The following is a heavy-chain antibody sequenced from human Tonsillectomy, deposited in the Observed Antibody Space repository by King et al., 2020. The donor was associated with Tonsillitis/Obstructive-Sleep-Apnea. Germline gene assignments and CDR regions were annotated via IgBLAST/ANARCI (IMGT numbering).Heavy chain of an antibody. CDR1: GFSFTSYW. CDR2: IYPADSDT. J-gene: IGHJ2*01. D-gene: IGHD3-16*01. CDR3: ARHWGPNLDWHIDL. V-gene: IGHV5-51*01. Sequence: VQLVESGAEVKKPRESLKISCKSSGFSFTSYWIAWVRQKPGNGPEWMGIIYPADSDTRYSPSFQGRVTISADKSDRTAYLQWSSLQASDSAMYYCARHWGPNLDWHIDLWGRGTLVTVSS.